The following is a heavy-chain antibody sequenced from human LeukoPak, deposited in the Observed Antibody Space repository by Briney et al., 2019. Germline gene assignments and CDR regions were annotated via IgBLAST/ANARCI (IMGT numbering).Heavy chain of an antibody. D-gene: IGHD3-22*01. Sequence: SETLSLTCTVSDDSISSSGYYWSWIRQPPGEGLEWIGEINHSGSTNYNPSLKSRVTISVDTSKNQFSLKLSSVTAADTAVYYCARESMGAHYYDSSGYYYDDAFDIWGQGTMVTVSS. CDR2: INHSGST. J-gene: IGHJ3*02. V-gene: IGHV4-39*07. CDR1: DDSISSSGYY. CDR3: ARESMGAHYYDSSGYYYDDAFDI.